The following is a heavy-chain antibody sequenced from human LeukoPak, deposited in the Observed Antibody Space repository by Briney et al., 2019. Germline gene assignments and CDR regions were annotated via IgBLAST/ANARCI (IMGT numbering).Heavy chain of an antibody. CDR2: INTGNGIT. V-gene: IGHV1-3*04. Sequence: ASVKVSCEASGYTFTNYTLNWVRQAPGQRLEWMGWINTGNGITKYSQKFQGRVTVTRDTSASTVYVELSSLSTEDTAVYYCSRCAYSGGWSCDHWGQGTLVTVSS. J-gene: IGHJ5*02. D-gene: IGHD2-15*01. CDR3: SRCAYSGGWSCDH. CDR1: GYTFTNYT.